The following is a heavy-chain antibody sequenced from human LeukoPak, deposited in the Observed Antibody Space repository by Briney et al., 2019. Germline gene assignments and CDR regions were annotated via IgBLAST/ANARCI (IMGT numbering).Heavy chain of an antibody. CDR2: INPSGGST. CDR1: GYTFTSYY. J-gene: IGHJ4*02. D-gene: IGHD3-10*01. CDR3: ARGSYYYGSGSYSPDY. Sequence: ASVKVSCKASGYTFTSYYMHWVRQAPGQGLEWMGIINPSGGSTSYAQKFQGRVTMTRDTSTSTVYMELSSLRSDDTAVYYCARGSYYYGSGSYSPDYWGQGTLVTVSS. V-gene: IGHV1-46*01.